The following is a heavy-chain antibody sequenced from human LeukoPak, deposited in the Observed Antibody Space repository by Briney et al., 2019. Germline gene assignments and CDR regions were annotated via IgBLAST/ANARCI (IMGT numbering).Heavy chain of an antibody. CDR2: ISAYNGNT. V-gene: IGHV1-18*01. Sequence: ASVKVSCKASGGTFSSYAISWVRQAPGQGLEWMGWISAYNGNTNYAQKLQGRVTMTTDTSTSTAYMELRSLRSDDTAVYYCAREIDGYYYYFDYWGQGTLVTVSS. J-gene: IGHJ4*02. CDR1: GGTFSSYA. D-gene: IGHD3-22*01. CDR3: AREIDGYYYYFDY.